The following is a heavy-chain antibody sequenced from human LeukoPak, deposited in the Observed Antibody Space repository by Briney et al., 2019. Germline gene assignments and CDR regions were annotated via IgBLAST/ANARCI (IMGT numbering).Heavy chain of an antibody. CDR2: FDPEDGET. D-gene: IGHD2-15*01. V-gene: IGHV1-24*01. Sequence: ASVKVSCKVSGYTLTELSMHWVRQAPGKGLERMGGFDPEDGETIYAQKFQGRVTMTEDTSTDTAYMELSSLRSEDTAVYYCATFRGAYCSGGSCHDYWGQGTLVTVSS. CDR3: ATFRGAYCSGGSCHDY. CDR1: GYTLTELS. J-gene: IGHJ4*02.